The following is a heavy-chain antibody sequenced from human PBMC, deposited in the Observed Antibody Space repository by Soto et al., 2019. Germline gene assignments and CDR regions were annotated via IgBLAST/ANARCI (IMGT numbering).Heavy chain of an antibody. D-gene: IGHD1-26*01. J-gene: IGHJ4*02. CDR1: GFPFSDHW. CDR2: IKQDGSEE. Sequence: EVQLVESGGGLVQPGGSLRLSCVASGFPFSDHWMSWVRQAPGKGLEWVANIKQDGSEEHYVDSVKGRFTVSRDNAKNSLHLQMNSLRAEDTAVYYCARVVGATNTLHNWGQGTLVTVSS. V-gene: IGHV3-7*01. CDR3: ARVVGATNTLHN.